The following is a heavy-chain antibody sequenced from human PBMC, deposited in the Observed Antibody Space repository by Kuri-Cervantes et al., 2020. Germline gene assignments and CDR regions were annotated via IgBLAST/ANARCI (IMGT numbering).Heavy chain of an antibody. D-gene: IGHD3/OR15-3a*01. V-gene: IGHV3-33*01. Sequence: GGSLRLSCAASGFTFSSYGMNWVRQAPGKGLEWVAVIWYDGSNKYYADSLKGRFTISRDNAKNSLYLQMNSLRAEDTAVYYCAREDWVLGSWGQGTLVTVSS. CDR3: AREDWVLGS. CDR2: IWYDGSNK. J-gene: IGHJ4*02. CDR1: GFTFSSYG.